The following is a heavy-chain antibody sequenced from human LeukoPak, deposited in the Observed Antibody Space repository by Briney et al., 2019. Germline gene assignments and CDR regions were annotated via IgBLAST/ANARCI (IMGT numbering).Heavy chain of an antibody. CDR2: IIPIFGTA. CDR1: GGTFSSYA. V-gene: IGHV1-69*05. Sequence: SVKVSCKASGGTFSSYAISWVRQDPGQGLEWMGGIIPIFGTANYAQKFQGRVTITTDESTSTAYMELSSLRSEDTAVYYCARAETTVTTYDAFDIWGQGTMVTVSS. CDR3: ARAETTVTTYDAFDI. J-gene: IGHJ3*02. D-gene: IGHD4-17*01.